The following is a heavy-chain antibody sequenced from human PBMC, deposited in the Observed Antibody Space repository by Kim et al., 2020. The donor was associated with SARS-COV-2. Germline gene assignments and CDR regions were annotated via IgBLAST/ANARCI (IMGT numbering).Heavy chain of an antibody. Sequence: SETLSLTCTVSGGSISSYYWSWIRQPPGKGLEWIGYIYYSGSTNYNPSLKSRVTISVDTSKNQFSLKLSSVTAADTAVYYCARGAGGYCSGGSCYGGGWFDYWGQRTLVTVSS. CDR2: IYYSGST. V-gene: IGHV4-59*01. CDR3: ARGAGGYCSGGSCYGGGWFDY. D-gene: IGHD2-15*01. CDR1: GGSISSYY. J-gene: IGHJ4*02.